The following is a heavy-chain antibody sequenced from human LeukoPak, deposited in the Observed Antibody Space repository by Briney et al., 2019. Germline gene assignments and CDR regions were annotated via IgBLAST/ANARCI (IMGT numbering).Heavy chain of an antibody. J-gene: IGHJ5*02. CDR3: AKLPGDVYCSGGSCDWFDP. CDR2: IYYSGST. V-gene: IGHV4-39*01. CDR1: GGSISSYY. Sequence: SETLPLTCSVSGGSISSYYWGWIRQPPGKGLEWIGSIYYSGSTYYNPSLKSRVTLSVDTSKNQFSLKLSSVTAADTAVYYCAKLPGDVYCSGGSCDWFDPWGQGTLVTVSS. D-gene: IGHD2-15*01.